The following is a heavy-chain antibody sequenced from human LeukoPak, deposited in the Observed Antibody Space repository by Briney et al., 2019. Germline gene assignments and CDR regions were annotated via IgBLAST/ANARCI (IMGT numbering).Heavy chain of an antibody. CDR3: ARGGRGGDIFDY. V-gene: IGHV3-66*01. CDR2: IYSGDST. J-gene: IGHJ4*02. CDR1: GFTVSSNY. Sequence: GGSLRLSCAASGFTVSSNYMSWVRQAPGKGLEWVSFIYSGDSTYYAESVKGRFTISRDNSKNTLYLQMNSLRAEDTAVYYCARGGRGGDIFDYWGQGTPVTVSS. D-gene: IGHD2-21*02.